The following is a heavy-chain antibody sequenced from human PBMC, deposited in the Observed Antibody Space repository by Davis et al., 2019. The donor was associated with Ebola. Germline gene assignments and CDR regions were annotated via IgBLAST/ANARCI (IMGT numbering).Heavy chain of an antibody. J-gene: IGHJ4*02. V-gene: IGHV1-2*02. CDR1: GYTFTGYY. Sequence: ASVKVSCKASGYTFTGYYMHWVRQAPGQGLEWMGWINPNSGGTNHAQKFQGRVTMTRDTSISTAYMELSRLRSDDTAVYYCARGELRYYYDSSGYYSDYWGQGTLVTVSS. CDR3: ARGELRYYYDSSGYYSDY. D-gene: IGHD3-22*01. CDR2: INPNSGGT.